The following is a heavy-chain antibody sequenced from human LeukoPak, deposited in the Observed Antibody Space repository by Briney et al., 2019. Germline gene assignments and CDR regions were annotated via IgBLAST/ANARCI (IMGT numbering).Heavy chain of an antibody. V-gene: IGHV4-38-2*02. CDR3: ARDVGATPGYFDY. CDR1: GGSISGYY. CDR2: THHSRRN. Sequence: SETLSLTGSVSGGSISGYYWGWIRQPPGKGLVWFVSTHHSRRNYYHPSLKSRDSISVDTYKNQVSVKLSSVTAADTAVYYCARDVGATPGYFDYWGQGTLVTVSS. D-gene: IGHD1-26*01. J-gene: IGHJ4*02.